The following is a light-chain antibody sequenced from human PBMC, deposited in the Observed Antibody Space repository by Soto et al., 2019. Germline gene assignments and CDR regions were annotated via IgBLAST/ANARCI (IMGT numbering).Light chain of an antibody. CDR3: QSYDSSLSGWV. J-gene: IGLJ3*02. CDR2: LGD. V-gene: IGLV1-47*02. CDR1: TSNIGTFY. Sequence: QSVLTQPPSASSTPGQTVTISCSGSTSNIGTFYVYWYQHLPGTAPKLLIYLGDQRASGVSDRFSGSKSGTSASLAINGLRSDDEADYHCQSYDSSLSGWVFGGGTKLTVL.